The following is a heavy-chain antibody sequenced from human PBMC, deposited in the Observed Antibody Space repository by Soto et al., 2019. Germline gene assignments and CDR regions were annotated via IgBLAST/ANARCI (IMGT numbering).Heavy chain of an antibody. D-gene: IGHD1-26*01. V-gene: IGHV1-69*01. CDR3: ATGARDGYNDWSFDL. CDR2: IIPIYGTS. CDR1: GGTFGNFD. Sequence: QVQLVQSGAELKKPGSSVKVSCKASGGTFGNFDISWVRQAPGQGPEWVAGIIPIYGTSNYADDFRGRITLTADESTATAYLELSSLRYEYTAIYYCATGARDGYNDWSFDLWGRGTQVTVSS. J-gene: IGHJ2*01.